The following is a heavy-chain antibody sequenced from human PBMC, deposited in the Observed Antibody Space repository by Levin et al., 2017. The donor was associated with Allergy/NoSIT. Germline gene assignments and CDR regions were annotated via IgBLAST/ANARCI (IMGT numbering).Heavy chain of an antibody. D-gene: IGHD3-10*01. V-gene: IGHV1-8*01. CDR2: MNPNSGNT. CDR1: GYTFTSYD. CDR3: ARGMRGYYGMDV. Sequence: SGESLKISCKASGYTFTSYDINWVRQATGQGLEWMGWMNPNSGNTGYAQKFQGRVTMTRNTSISTAYMELSSLRSEDTAVYYCARGMRGYYGMDVWGQGTTVTVSS. J-gene: IGHJ6*02.